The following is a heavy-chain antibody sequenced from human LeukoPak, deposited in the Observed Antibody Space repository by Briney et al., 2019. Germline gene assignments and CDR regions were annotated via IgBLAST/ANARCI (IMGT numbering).Heavy chain of an antibody. V-gene: IGHV4-4*02. CDR1: GGSISSSNW. J-gene: IGHJ4*02. D-gene: IGHD3-10*01. CDR3: ARARLGTRGVYFDY. Sequence: SGTLSLTCAVSGGSISSSNWWSWVRQPPGKGLEWIGEIYHSGSTNYNPSLKSRVTISVDKSKNQFSLKMSSVTAADTAVYYCARARLGTRGVYFDYWGQGTLVTVSS. CDR2: IYHSGST.